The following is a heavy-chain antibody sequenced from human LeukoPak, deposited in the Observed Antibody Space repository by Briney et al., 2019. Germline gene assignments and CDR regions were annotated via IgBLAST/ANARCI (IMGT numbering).Heavy chain of an antibody. D-gene: IGHD2-2*01. CDR3: ARSRLVVPAAFSWFDP. CDR1: GYTFTSYG. CDR2: ISAYNGNT. J-gene: IGHJ5*02. Sequence: ASVKVSCKASGYTFTSYGISWVRQAPGQGLEWMGWISAYNGNTNYAQKLQGRVTMTTDTSTSTAYMELRSLRSDDTAVYYCARSRLVVPAAFSWFDPWGQGTLVTVSS. V-gene: IGHV1-18*04.